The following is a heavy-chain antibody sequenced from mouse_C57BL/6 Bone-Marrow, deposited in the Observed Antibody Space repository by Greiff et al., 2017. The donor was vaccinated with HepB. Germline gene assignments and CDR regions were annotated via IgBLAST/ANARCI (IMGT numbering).Heavy chain of an antibody. V-gene: IGHV1-47*01. J-gene: IGHJ4*01. Sequence: QVQLQQSGAELVKPGASVKMSCKASGYTFTTYPIEWMKQNHGKSLEWIGNFHPYNDDTKYNEKFKGKATLNVEKSSSTVYLERSRLTSDDSAVYYCARGGYDDNAMDYWGQGTSVTVSS. CDR3: ARGGYDDNAMDY. CDR1: GYTFTTYP. D-gene: IGHD2-2*01. CDR2: FHPYNDDT.